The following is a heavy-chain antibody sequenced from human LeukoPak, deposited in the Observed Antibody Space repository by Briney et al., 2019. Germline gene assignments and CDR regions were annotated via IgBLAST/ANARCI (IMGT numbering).Heavy chain of an antibody. V-gene: IGHV4-4*02. CDR2: IYHSGST. CDR1: GFTFSSYAM. Sequence: PRGSLRLSCAASGFTFSSYAMSWVRQPPGKGLEWIGEIYHSGSTNYNPSLKSRVTISVDKSKNQFSLKLSSVTAADTAVYYCATAQLDYWGQGTLVTVSS. CDR3: ATAQLDY. J-gene: IGHJ4*02.